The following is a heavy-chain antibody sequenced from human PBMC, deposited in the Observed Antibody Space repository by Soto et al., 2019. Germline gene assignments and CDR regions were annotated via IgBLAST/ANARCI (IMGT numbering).Heavy chain of an antibody. CDR2: IIPIFGTA. J-gene: IGHJ4*02. Sequence: GASVKVSCKASGGTFSSYAISWVRQAPGQGLEWMGGIIPIFGTANYAQKFQGRVTITADESTSTAYMELSSLRSEDTAVYYCARGREYGGEAAAGLYYFDYWGQGTLVTVSS. V-gene: IGHV1-69*13. CDR3: ARGREYGGEAAAGLYYFDY. CDR1: GGTFSSYA. D-gene: IGHD6-13*01.